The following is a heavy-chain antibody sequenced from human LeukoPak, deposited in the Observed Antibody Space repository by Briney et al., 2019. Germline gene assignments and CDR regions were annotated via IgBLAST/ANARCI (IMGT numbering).Heavy chain of an antibody. CDR3: ASSRIAAAGKGYFQH. CDR1: GGSISSSSYY. J-gene: IGHJ1*01. D-gene: IGHD6-13*01. Sequence: PSETLSLTCTVSGGSISSSSYYWGWIRQPPGQGLEWIGSIYYSGSTYYNPSLESRVTISVDTSKNQFSLKLSSVTAADTAVYYCASSRIAAAGKGYFQHWGQGTLVTVSS. CDR2: IYYSGST. V-gene: IGHV4-39*01.